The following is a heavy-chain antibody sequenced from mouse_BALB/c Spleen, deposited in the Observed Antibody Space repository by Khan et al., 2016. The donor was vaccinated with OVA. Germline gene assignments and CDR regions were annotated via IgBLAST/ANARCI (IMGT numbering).Heavy chain of an antibody. J-gene: IGHJ3*01. CDR2: ISSGGDNI. CDR3: ARHDYGPFAY. CDR1: GFTFSTYA. Sequence: EVELVESGGDLVKPGGSLKLSCSASGFTFSTYAMSWVRQTPEKRLEWVATISSGGDNIFYPDSVKGRFTISRDSAKNTLYMDMSSLMSAVASMFYCARHDYGPFAYWGQGTLVTVSA. D-gene: IGHD1-1*01. V-gene: IGHV5-9-3*01.